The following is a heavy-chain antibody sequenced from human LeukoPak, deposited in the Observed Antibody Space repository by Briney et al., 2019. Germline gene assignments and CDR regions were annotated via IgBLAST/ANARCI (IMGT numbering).Heavy chain of an antibody. D-gene: IGHD3-3*01. CDR1: GGSFSGYY. Sequence: SETLSLTCAVYGGSFSGYYWSWIRQPPGKGLEWIGEINHSGSTNYNPSLKSRVTISVDTSKNQFSLKLSSVTAADTAVYYCARGGWSAFDIWGQGAMVTVSS. CDR2: INHSGST. J-gene: IGHJ3*02. CDR3: ARGGWSAFDI. V-gene: IGHV4-34*01.